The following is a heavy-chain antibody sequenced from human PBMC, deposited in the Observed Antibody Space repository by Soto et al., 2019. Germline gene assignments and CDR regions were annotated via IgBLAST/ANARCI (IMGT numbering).Heavy chain of an antibody. CDR1: GFSFSSNR. D-gene: IGHD6-13*01. Sequence: EVVLVESGGGLVKPGGSLRLSCAASGFSFSSNRMSWVRQAPGKGLEWVSYISISATETVYADSVKGRFTISRDDAENSVYLQMNSLRADDTAIYYCVRTPPEPAGSRHYYYGMDVWGQGTTVTVSS. CDR3: VRTPPEPAGSRHYYYGMDV. J-gene: IGHJ6*02. V-gene: IGHV3-21*02. CDR2: ISISATET.